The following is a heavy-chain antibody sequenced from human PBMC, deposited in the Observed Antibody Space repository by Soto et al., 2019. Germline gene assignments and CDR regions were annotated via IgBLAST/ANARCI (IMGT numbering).Heavy chain of an antibody. CDR1: GYTFTGYY. D-gene: IGHD6-19*01. CDR2: INPNSGGT. Sequence: AASVKVSCKASGYTFTGYYMHWVRQAPGQGLGWMGWINPNSGGTNYAQKFQGRVTMTRDTSISTAYMELSRLRSDDTAVYYCARVDSRGGWYVYWGQGTLVTVSS. CDR3: ARVDSRGGWYVY. J-gene: IGHJ4*02. V-gene: IGHV1-2*02.